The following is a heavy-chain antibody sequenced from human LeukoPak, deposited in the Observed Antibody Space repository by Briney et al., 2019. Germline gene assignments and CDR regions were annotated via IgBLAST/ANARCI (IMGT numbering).Heavy chain of an antibody. V-gene: IGHV3-30*18. J-gene: IGHJ4*02. D-gene: IGHD2-15*01. CDR2: ISYDGSNK. CDR3: AKDLCSGGSCYLFDY. Sequence: PGRSLRLSCAASGFTFSSYGMHWVRQAPGKGLEWVAVISYDGSNKYYADSVKGRFTISRDNSKNTLYLQMNSLRAEDTAVYYCAKDLCSGGSCYLFDYWGQGTLVTVSS. CDR1: GFTFSSYG.